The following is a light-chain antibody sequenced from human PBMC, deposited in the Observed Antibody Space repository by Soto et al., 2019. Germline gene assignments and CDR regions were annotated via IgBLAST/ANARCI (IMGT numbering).Light chain of an antibody. Sequence: EIVLTQSPGTLSLSPGERATLSCRASQSVSSSYLGWYQQKPGQAPRLLIYGASGRATGIPDRFSGSGSGTDFTLTISRLEPEDFAVYYCQHYGGSPSFTFGPGTKVEIK. CDR2: GAS. V-gene: IGKV3-20*01. CDR1: QSVSSSY. CDR3: QHYGGSPSFT. J-gene: IGKJ3*01.